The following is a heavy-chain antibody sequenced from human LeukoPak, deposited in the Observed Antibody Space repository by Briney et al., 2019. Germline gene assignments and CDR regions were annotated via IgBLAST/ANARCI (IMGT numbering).Heavy chain of an antibody. CDR1: GFTFSSYS. Sequence: GGSLRLSCAASGFTFSSYSMNWVRQAPGKGLEWVSSISSSSSYIYYADSVKGRFTISRDNAKNSLYLQMNSLRVEDTAVYYCARGQFRFSDYDSSGFDYWGQGTLVTVSS. D-gene: IGHD3-22*01. J-gene: IGHJ4*02. V-gene: IGHV3-21*01. CDR2: ISSSSSYI. CDR3: ARGQFRFSDYDSSGFDY.